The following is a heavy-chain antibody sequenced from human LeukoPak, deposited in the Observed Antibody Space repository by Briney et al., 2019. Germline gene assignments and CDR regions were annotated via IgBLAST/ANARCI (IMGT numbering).Heavy chain of an antibody. V-gene: IGHV1-24*01. CDR1: GYTLTELS. J-gene: IGHJ3*02. CDR3: ATQNYYGDYGSDDAFDI. D-gene: IGHD4-17*01. Sequence: ASVKVSCKVSGYTLTELSMHWVRQAPGKGLEWMGGFDPEDGETIYAQKFQGRVTMTEDTSTDTAYMELSSLRSEDTAVYYCATQNYYGDYGSDDAFDIWGQGTMVTVSS. CDR2: FDPEDGET.